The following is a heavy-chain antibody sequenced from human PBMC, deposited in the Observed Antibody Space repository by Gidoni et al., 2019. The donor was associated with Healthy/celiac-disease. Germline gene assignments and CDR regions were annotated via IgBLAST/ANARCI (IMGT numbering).Heavy chain of an antibody. CDR3: VTARPPSGDFSY. V-gene: IGHV3-43*01. D-gene: IGHD3-10*01. Sequence: EVQLVESGGVVVQPGGALRLSCAASGFTFDDYTMHWVRQAPGKGLGWVSLISWDGCSTYYADSVKRRFTISRDTSKNSLYLQMNSLRTEDTALYSCVTARPPSGDFSYWGQGTLVTVSS. CDR2: ISWDGCST. CDR1: GFTFDDYT. J-gene: IGHJ4*02.